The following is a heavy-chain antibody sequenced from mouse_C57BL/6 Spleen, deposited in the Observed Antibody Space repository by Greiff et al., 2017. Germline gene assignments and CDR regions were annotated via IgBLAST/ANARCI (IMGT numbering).Heavy chain of an antibody. D-gene: IGHD3-3*01. CDR1: GYAFSSSW. V-gene: IGHV1-82*01. Sequence: QVQLQQSGPELVKPGASVKISCKASGYAFSSSWMNWVKQRPGKGLEWIGRIYPGDGDTNYNGKFKGKATLTAGKSSSTAYMQLSSLTSEDSAVYFCARGDLPWFAYWGQGTLVTVSA. CDR2: IYPGDGDT. J-gene: IGHJ3*01. CDR3: ARGDLPWFAY.